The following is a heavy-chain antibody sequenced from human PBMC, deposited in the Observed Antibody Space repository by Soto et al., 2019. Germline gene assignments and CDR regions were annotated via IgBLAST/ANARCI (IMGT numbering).Heavy chain of an antibody. D-gene: IGHD5-12*01. CDR2: INPNSGAT. Sequence: ASVKVSCKASGGTIISYAISWVRQAPGQGIEWMGWINPNSGATNYAQKFQGRVTMTRDTSISTAYMELSRLRSDDTAVYYCARDGRDGYNLPYWGQGTLVTVSS. J-gene: IGHJ4*02. CDR3: ARDGRDGYNLPY. V-gene: IGHV1-2*02. CDR1: GGTIISYA.